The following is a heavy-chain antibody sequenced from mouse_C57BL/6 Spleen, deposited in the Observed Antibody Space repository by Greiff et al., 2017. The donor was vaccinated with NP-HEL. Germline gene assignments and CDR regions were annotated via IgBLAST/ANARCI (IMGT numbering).Heavy chain of an antibody. CDR1: GYAFSSYW. D-gene: IGHD1-1*02. CDR3: ARGGPYYFDY. V-gene: IGHV1-80*01. J-gene: IGHJ2*01. Sequence: QVQLQQSGAELVKPGASVKISCKASGYAFSSYWMNWVKQRPGKGLEWIGQIYPGDGDTNYNGKLKGKATLTADKSSSTAYMQLSSLTSEASAVYFCARGGPYYFDYWGQGTTLTVSS. CDR2: IYPGDGDT.